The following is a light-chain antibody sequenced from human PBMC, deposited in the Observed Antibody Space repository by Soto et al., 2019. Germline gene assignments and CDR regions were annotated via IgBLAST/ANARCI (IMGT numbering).Light chain of an antibody. Sequence: QSVLTQPPSASGSPGQSVPISCTGTSSDVGGYNFVSWYRQYPGKAPQLIIYEVTKRPPGFPNRFAGSQSGNPASLSVSGLQAEDEADYYCSSYAATNNYVFGSGPKVTVL. V-gene: IGLV2-8*01. CDR2: EVT. CDR3: SSYAATNNYV. CDR1: SSDVGGYNF. J-gene: IGLJ1*01.